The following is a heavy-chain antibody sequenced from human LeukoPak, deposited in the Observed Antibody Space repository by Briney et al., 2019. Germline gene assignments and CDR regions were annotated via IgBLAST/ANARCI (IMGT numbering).Heavy chain of an antibody. J-gene: IGHJ4*02. CDR2: ISSSGSTI. CDR3: ARVPTTVTYTDY. CDR1: GFTFSDYY. D-gene: IGHD4-17*01. V-gene: IGHV3-11*01. Sequence: GGSLRLSCAASGFTFSDYYMSWIRQAPGKGLEWVSYISSSGSTIYYADSVKGRFTISRDNAKNSLYLQTNSLRAEDTAVYYCARVPTTVTYTDYWGQGTLVTVSS.